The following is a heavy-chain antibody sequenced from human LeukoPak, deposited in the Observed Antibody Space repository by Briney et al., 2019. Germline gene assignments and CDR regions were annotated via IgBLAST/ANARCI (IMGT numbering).Heavy chain of an antibody. V-gene: IGHV1-69*05. CDR3: ARGIFCSSTSCYGGWFDP. J-gene: IGHJ5*02. CDR1: GGTFSSYA. Sequence: SSVKVSCKASGGTFSSYAISWVRQAPGQGLEWMGRIIPIFGTANYAQKFQGRVTITTDESTSTAYMELSILRSEDTAVYYCARGIFCSSTSCYGGWFDPWGQGTLVTVSS. CDR2: IIPIFGTA. D-gene: IGHD2-2*01.